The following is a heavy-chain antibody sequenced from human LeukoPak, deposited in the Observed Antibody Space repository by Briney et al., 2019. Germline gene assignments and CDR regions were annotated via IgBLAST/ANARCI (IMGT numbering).Heavy chain of an antibody. CDR1: GLTFTNAW. J-gene: IGHJ4*02. V-gene: IGHV3-15*01. Sequence: PGGSLRLSCAAPGLTFTNAWMSWVRQAPGKGLEWVGRIKSKSDGGTTDYAAPVKGRFTISRDDSKNTLYLQMNSLKTEDTAVYYCVDTPFGYWGQGTLVTVSS. CDR3: VDTPFGY. CDR2: IKSKSDGGTT. D-gene: IGHD5-18*01.